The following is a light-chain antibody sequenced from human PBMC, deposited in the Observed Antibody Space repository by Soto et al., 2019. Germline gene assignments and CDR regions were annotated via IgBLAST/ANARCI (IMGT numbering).Light chain of an antibody. J-gene: IGKJ5*01. Sequence: DIRITQSPASGSASVGYRFTITCRASRDLSGWLAWYQQKPGKAPKLLISAASSLQSGVPSRFSGSGSGTDFTLTIRSLQPEDFATYYCQQPISFPITFGQGTRLEIK. V-gene: IGKV1D-12*01. CDR3: QQPISFPIT. CDR1: RDLSGW. CDR2: AAS.